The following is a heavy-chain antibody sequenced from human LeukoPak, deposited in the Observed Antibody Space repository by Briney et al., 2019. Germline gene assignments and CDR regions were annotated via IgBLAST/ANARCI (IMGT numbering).Heavy chain of an antibody. CDR3: ARVLSGSWDWFDP. V-gene: IGHV3-74*01. CDR1: GGSISSGDYY. D-gene: IGHD3-22*01. Sequence: ETLSLTCTVSGGSISSGDYYWSWIRQPPGKGLEWVSRLNPDGSTTSYADSVKGRFTISRDNAQNTVYLQMNSLRAEDTAVYYCARVLSGSWDWFDPWGQGTLVTVSS. CDR2: LNPDGSTT. J-gene: IGHJ5*02.